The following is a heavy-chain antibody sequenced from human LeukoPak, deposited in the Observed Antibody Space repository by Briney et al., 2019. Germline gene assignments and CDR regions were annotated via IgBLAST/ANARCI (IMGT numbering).Heavy chain of an antibody. V-gene: IGHV3-7*01. CDR2: IKQDGSEN. Sequence: GGSLRLSCAASGFTLSNYWMSWVRQAPGKGLEWVANIKQDGSENFYVDSVKGRFTISRDNAKKSLYLQMNSLRVEDTAVYYCARVQGSSGPGIFEYWGQGTLVTVSS. J-gene: IGHJ4*02. CDR3: ARVQGSSGPGIFEY. D-gene: IGHD6-19*01. CDR1: GFTLSNYW.